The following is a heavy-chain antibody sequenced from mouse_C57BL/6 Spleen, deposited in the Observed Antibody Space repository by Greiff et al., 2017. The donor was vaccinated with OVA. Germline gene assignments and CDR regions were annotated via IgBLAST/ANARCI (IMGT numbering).Heavy chain of an antibody. D-gene: IGHD2-1*01. CDR1: GYTFTSYW. V-gene: IGHV1-53*01. CDR2: INPSNGGT. J-gene: IGHJ1*03. Sequence: QVQLKESGTELVKPGASVKLSCKASGYTFTSYWMHWVKQRPGQGLEWIGNINPSNGGTNYNEKFKSKATLTVDKSSSTAYMQLSSLTSEDSAVYYCAKGNSYWYFDVWGTGTTVTVSS. CDR3: AKGNSYWYFDV.